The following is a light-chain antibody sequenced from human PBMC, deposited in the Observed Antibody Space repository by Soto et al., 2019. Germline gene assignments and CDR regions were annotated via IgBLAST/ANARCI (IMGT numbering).Light chain of an antibody. Sequence: EIVLTHSPATLPLSPGESATLSFRASQSLSKSLVWYQQKPGQAPRLLIDGASNRATGIPARFSGSGSGTDFTLTISSLEPEDFAVYFCQQRSSWPLTFGGGTKVDIK. V-gene: IGKV3-11*01. CDR1: QSLSKS. CDR2: GAS. J-gene: IGKJ4*02. CDR3: QQRSSWPLT.